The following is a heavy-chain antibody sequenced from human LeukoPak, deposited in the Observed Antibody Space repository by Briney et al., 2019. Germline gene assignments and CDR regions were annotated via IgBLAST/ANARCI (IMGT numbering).Heavy chain of an antibody. CDR2: ISYDGSNK. CDR1: GFTFSSYG. J-gene: IGHJ4*02. CDR3: AKDYYDSSGYYFPLGN. V-gene: IGHV3-30*18. Sequence: GRSLRLSRAASGFTFSSYGMHWVRQAPGKGLEWVAVISYDGSNKYYADSVKGRFTISRDNSKNTLYLQMNSLRAEDTAVYYCAKDYYDSSGYYFPLGNWGQGTLVTVSS. D-gene: IGHD3-22*01.